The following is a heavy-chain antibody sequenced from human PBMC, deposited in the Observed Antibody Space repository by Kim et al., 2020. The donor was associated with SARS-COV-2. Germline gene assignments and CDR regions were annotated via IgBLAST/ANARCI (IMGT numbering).Heavy chain of an antibody. D-gene: IGHD1-26*01. Sequence: ADSVKGRFTISRDNSKNTLYLQMNSLRAEDTAVYYCAKWGVGATSGYFDYWGQGTLVTVSS. CDR3: AKWGVGATSGYFDY. J-gene: IGHJ4*02. V-gene: IGHV3-23*01.